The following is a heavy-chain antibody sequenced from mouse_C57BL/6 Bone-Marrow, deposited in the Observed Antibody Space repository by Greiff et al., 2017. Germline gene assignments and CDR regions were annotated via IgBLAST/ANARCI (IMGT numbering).Heavy chain of an antibody. V-gene: IGHV1-63*01. J-gene: IGHJ4*01. Sequence: QVQLKQSGAELVRPGTSVKMSCKASGYTFTNYWIGWVKQRPGHGLEWIGDIYPGGGYTNYNEKFKGKATLTADKSSSTAYMQFSSLTSEDSAIYNCAREGKYSNYLYAMDYWGQGTSVTVSS. CDR2: IYPGGGYT. D-gene: IGHD2-5*01. CDR3: AREGKYSNYLYAMDY. CDR1: GYTFTNYW.